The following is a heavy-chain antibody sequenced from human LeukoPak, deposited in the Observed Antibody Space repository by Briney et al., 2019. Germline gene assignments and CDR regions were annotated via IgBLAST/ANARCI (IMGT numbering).Heavy chain of an antibody. CDR1: GYTFTDYY. Sequence: ASVKVSCKTSGYTFTDYYMHWVRQAPGQGLEWMGWINPNNGGTNYAQKFQGRVTMTRASSISTAYMELSRLRSDDTAVYYCARKTRKDGYNWVDYWGQGTLVTVSS. V-gene: IGHV1-2*02. CDR3: ARKTRKDGYNWVDY. CDR2: INPNNGGT. J-gene: IGHJ4*02. D-gene: IGHD5-24*01.